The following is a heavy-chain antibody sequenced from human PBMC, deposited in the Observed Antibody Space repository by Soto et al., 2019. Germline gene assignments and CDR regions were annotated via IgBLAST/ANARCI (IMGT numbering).Heavy chain of an antibody. J-gene: IGHJ6*04. V-gene: IGHV3-30*18. CDR3: AKDPYSSYGSGSNLGYYYYGMDV. Sequence: PGGSLRLSCAASGFTFSSYGMHWVRQAPGKGLEWVAVISYDGSNKYYADSVKGRFTISRDNSKNTLYLQMNSLRAEDTAVYYCAKDPYSSYGSGSNLGYYYYGMDVWGKGTTVTVSS. CDR2: ISYDGSNK. CDR1: GFTFSSYG. D-gene: IGHD3-10*01.